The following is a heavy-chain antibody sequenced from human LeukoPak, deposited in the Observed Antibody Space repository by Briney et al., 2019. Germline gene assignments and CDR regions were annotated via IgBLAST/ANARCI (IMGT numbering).Heavy chain of an antibody. CDR1: GGSISSYY. CDR3: ARTGDPMVRGEGAFDI. Sequence: SETLSLTCTVSGGSISSYYWSWIRQHPGKGLEWIGYIYYSGSTYYNPSLKSRVTISVDTSKNQFSLKLSSVTAADTAVYYCARTGDPMVRGEGAFDIWGQGTMVTVSS. J-gene: IGHJ3*02. D-gene: IGHD3-10*01. CDR2: IYYSGST. V-gene: IGHV4-59*06.